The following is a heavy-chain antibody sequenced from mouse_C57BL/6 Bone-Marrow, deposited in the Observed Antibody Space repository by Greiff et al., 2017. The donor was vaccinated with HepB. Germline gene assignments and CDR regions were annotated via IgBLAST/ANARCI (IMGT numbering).Heavy chain of an antibody. J-gene: IGHJ2*01. CDR2: IYPGDGDT. Sequence: VQLQQPGAELVKPGASVKVSCKASGYTFTSYWMHWVKQRPGKGLEWIGRIYPGDGDTNYNGKFKGKATLTADKSSSTAYMQLSSLTSEDSAVYFCARTTVVFDYWGQGTTLTVSS. CDR3: ARTTVVFDY. V-gene: IGHV1-82*01. D-gene: IGHD1-1*01. CDR1: GYTFTSYW.